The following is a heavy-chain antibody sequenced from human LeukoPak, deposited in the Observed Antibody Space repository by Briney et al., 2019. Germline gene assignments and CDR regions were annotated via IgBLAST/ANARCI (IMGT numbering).Heavy chain of an antibody. J-gene: IGHJ3*02. CDR3: ARDRSYGDGSFPDAFDI. V-gene: IGHV3-64*01. Sequence: GGSLRLSCAASGFTFSSYAMHWVRQAPGKGLEYVSAISSNGGSTYYANSVKGRFTISRDNSKNTLYLQMGSLRAEDMAVYYCARDRSYGDGSFPDAFDIWGQGTMVTVSS. CDR1: GFTFSSYA. CDR2: ISSNGGST. D-gene: IGHD4-17*01.